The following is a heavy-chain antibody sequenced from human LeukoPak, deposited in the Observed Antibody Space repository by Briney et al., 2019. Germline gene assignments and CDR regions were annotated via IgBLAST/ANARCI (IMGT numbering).Heavy chain of an antibody. V-gene: IGHV1-69*04. CDR3: ARERAGIAAAGNFDY. Sequence: SVKVSCKASVGTFSSYAISWVRQAPGQGLEWMGRIIPILGIANSAQNFQGSVTITADNSTNTAYMELSSLRSEDTAVYYCARERAGIAAAGNFDYWAREPWSPSPQ. J-gene: IGHJ4*02. CDR1: VGTFSSYA. CDR2: IIPILGIA. D-gene: IGHD6-13*01.